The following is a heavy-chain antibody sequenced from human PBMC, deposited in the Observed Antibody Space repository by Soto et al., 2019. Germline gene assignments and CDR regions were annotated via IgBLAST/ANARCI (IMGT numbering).Heavy chain of an antibody. Sequence: ASVKVSCKASGVTFSSYAISWVRQAPGQGLEWMGGIIPIFGTANYAQKFQGRVTITADESTSTAYMELSSLRSEDTAVYYCARDPPIVGATTDWFDPWGQGTLVTVSS. D-gene: IGHD1-26*01. V-gene: IGHV1-69*13. CDR1: GVTFSSYA. J-gene: IGHJ5*02. CDR2: IIPIFGTA. CDR3: ARDPPIVGATTDWFDP.